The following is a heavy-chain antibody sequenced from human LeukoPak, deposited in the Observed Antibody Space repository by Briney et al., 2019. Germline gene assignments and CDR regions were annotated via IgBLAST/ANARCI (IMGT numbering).Heavy chain of an antibody. Sequence: PGRSLRLSCAASGFSLEDFAMHWVRLVPGKGLEWVSRINSDGSSTSYADSVKGRFTISRDNAENTLYLQMDSLRAEDTAVYYCAKRRAYCSSTSCYGLFDSWGQGTLVTVSS. CDR1: GFSLEDFA. CDR2: INSDGSST. V-gene: IGHV3-9*01. J-gene: IGHJ4*02. D-gene: IGHD2-2*01. CDR3: AKRRAYCSSTSCYGLFDS.